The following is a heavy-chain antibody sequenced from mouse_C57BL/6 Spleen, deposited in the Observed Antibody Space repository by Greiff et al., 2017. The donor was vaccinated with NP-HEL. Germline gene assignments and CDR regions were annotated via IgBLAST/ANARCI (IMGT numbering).Heavy chain of an antibody. CDR1: GYTFTDYN. V-gene: IGHV1-18*01. J-gene: IGHJ4*01. D-gene: IGHD2-5*01. Sequence: EVQLQQSGPELVKPGASVKIPCKASGYTFTDYNMDWVKQSHGKSLEWIGDINPNNGGTIYNQKFKGKATLTVDKSSSTAYMELRILTSEDTAVYYYARPAYYINLYAMDYWGQGTSVTVSS. CDR2: INPNNGGT. CDR3: ARPAYYINLYAMDY.